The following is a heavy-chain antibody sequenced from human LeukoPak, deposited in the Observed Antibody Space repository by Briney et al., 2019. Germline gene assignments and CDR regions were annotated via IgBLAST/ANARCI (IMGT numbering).Heavy chain of an antibody. CDR3: ARHGDSYDSPYDY. CDR2: ISGSSSYI. Sequence: GGSLRLSCAASGFTFSSYSMNWVRQAPGKGLEWVSSISGSSSYIYYADSVKGRFTISRDNAKNSLYLQMNSLRAEDTAVYYCARHGDSYDSPYDYWGQGTLVTVSS. D-gene: IGHD5-12*01. J-gene: IGHJ4*02. CDR1: GFTFSSYS. V-gene: IGHV3-21*01.